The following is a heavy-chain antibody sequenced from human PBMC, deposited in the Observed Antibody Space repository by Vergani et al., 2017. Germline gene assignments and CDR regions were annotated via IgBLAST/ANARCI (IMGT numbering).Heavy chain of an antibody. D-gene: IGHD4-17*01. CDR3: ASTVSWPRVDY. CDR1: GAAIKDFY. CDR2: VYYSGST. J-gene: IGHJ4*02. V-gene: IGHV4-59*08. Sequence: QVQLQESGPGLVKPSETLSLTCTVSGAAIKDFYWSWFRQPPGKGLEWIGYVYYSGSTYYNPSLKSRLTISVDTSKNQFSLKLNSVTAADTAGYYCASTVSWPRVDYWGQGTLVTVSS.